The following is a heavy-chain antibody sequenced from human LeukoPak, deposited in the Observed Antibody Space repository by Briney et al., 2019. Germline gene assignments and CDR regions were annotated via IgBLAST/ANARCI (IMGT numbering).Heavy chain of an antibody. CDR3: ARHLSGVTGYTYGRGIDY. V-gene: IGHV3-23*01. CDR1: AFTFSSYG. J-gene: IGHJ4*02. Sequence: GGSLRLSCAASAFTFSSYGMGWVRQAPGKGLDWVSSISGSGAGTYYADSVKGRFTISRDNSKNTLYVQMKSLGAEDTAVYYCARHLSGVTGYTYGRGIDYWGQGTLVTVSS. D-gene: IGHD5-18*01. CDR2: ISGSGAGT.